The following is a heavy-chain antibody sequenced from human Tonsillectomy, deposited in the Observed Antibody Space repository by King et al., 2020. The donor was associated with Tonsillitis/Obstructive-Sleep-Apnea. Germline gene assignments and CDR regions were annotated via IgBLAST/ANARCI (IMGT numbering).Heavy chain of an antibody. CDR2: IGANNGNT. J-gene: IGHJ4*02. CDR1: GYTFTSYG. Sequence: VQLVQSGAEVKKPGASVKVSCKASGYTFTSYGISWVRQGPGQGLEWMGLIGANNGNTNYAQKLQGRVTITTDTSTSIAYMELRSLRSDDTAVYCCARSPGRIQLWFYFDYWGQGTLVTVSS. CDR3: ARSPGRIQLWFYFDY. D-gene: IGHD5-18*01. V-gene: IGHV1-18*01.